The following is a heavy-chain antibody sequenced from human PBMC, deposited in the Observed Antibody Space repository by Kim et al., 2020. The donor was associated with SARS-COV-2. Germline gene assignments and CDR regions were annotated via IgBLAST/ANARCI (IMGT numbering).Heavy chain of an antibody. Sequence: ASVKVSCKTSGYTFTSYYVNWVRQAPGQGLEWVGSISAYNGETNYAQNFEGRITMTTDISTSTGYMELRSLTSDDTAVYYCARGRDYVVNGAYIHCSSGVGGRGTQVTVSS. V-gene: IGHV1-18*01. J-gene: IGHJ2*01. CDR2: ISAYNGET. CDR3: ARGRDYVVNGAYIHCSSGV. D-gene: IGHD3-16*01. CDR1: GYTFTSYY.